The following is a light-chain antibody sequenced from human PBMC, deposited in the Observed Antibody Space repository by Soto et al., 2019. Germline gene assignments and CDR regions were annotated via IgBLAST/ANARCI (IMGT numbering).Light chain of an antibody. J-gene: IGKJ5*01. CDR1: QTVLYTSNNKNY. CDR3: QQYYSTPIT. V-gene: IGKV4-1*01. CDR2: WAS. Sequence: DILMTPSPDALSVSLGARATLNCQSSQTVLYTSNNKNYLAWYRQKPGQPPKLLIYWASTRESGVPDRFSGSGSGTDFTLTISSLQAEDVAVYYCQQYYSTPITFGQGTRLE.